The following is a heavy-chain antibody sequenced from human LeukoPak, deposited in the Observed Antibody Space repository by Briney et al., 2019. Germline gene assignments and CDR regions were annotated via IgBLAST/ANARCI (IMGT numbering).Heavy chain of an antibody. Sequence: SETVSLTCTVSGGSISSGGYYWSRIRQHPGKGLEWIGYIYYSGSTYYNPSLKSRVTISVDMSKNQFSLKLSSVTAADTAVYYCARTLTIAAAGTFYYGMDVWGQGTTVTVSS. CDR3: ARTLTIAAAGTFYYGMDV. J-gene: IGHJ6*02. D-gene: IGHD6-13*01. V-gene: IGHV4-31*03. CDR1: GGSISSGGYY. CDR2: IYYSGST.